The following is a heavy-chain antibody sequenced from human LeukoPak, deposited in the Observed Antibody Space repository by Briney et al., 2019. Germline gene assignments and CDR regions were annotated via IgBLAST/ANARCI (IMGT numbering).Heavy chain of an antibody. Sequence: GESLRLSCAASGFTLSNYGMNWVRQAPGKGLEWVSYISSSGSTIYYADSVKGRFTISRDNAKNSLYLQMNSLRAEDTAVYYCAELGITMIGGVWGKGTTVTISS. CDR3: AELGITMIGGV. D-gene: IGHD3-10*02. V-gene: IGHV3-48*04. J-gene: IGHJ6*04. CDR2: ISSSGSTI. CDR1: GFTLSNYG.